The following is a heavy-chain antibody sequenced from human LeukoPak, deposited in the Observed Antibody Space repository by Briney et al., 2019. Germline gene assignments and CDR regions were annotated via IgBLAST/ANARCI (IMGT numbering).Heavy chain of an antibody. CDR1: GFTFRNYW. J-gene: IGHJ4*02. D-gene: IGHD6-19*01. V-gene: IGHV3-7*01. CDR2: IKDDGSEK. Sequence: GGSLRLSCVASGFTFRNYWVSWIRLAPGKGLEFVANIKDDGSEKYYADSVKGRFTISRDNAKNSLYLQMDSLRADDTAIYYCGRERSSGAVALEYWGQGTLVAVSS. CDR3: GRERSSGAVALEY.